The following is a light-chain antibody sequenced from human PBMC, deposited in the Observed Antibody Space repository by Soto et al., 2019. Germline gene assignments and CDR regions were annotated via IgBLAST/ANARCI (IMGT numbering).Light chain of an antibody. Sequence: DIVLTQSPGALSLSPGERATLSCRASQSVSSSYLAWYQQKPGQAPRLLIYGASSRATGIPDRFSGSGSGTDFTLIISRLEPEDFAVYYCQQHGSSPHTFGQGTKVDIK. CDR3: QQHGSSPHT. CDR2: GAS. J-gene: IGKJ1*01. V-gene: IGKV3-20*01. CDR1: QSVSSSY.